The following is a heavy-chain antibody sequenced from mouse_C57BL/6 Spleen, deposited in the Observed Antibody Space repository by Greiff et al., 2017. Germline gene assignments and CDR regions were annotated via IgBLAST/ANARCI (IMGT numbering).Heavy chain of an antibody. D-gene: IGHD3-2*02. J-gene: IGHJ4*01. CDR1: GYTFTSYW. CDR3: AKTAQAPYGDY. Sequence: QVQLKQPGAELVRPGTSVKLSCKASGYTFTSYWMHWVKQRPGQGLEWIGVIDPSDSYTNYNQKFKGKATLTVDTSSSTAYMQLSSLTSEDSAVYYCAKTAQAPYGDYWGQGTSVTVSS. CDR2: IDPSDSYT. V-gene: IGHV1-59*01.